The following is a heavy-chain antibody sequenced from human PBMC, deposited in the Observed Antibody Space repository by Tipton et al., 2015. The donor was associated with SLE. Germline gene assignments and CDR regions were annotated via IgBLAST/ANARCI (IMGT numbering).Heavy chain of an antibody. CDR1: GGSFSDYY. J-gene: IGHJ3*02. CDR3: ARRPPTPVVGDAFDI. Sequence: TLSLTCAVYGGSFSDYYWSWIRQPPGKGLEWIGEINQSGSTNYIPSLKSRVTISVDTSKNQFSLKLSSVTAADTAVYYCARRPPTPVVGDAFDIWGQGTMVTVSS. CDR2: INQSGST. D-gene: IGHD3-22*01. V-gene: IGHV4-34*01.